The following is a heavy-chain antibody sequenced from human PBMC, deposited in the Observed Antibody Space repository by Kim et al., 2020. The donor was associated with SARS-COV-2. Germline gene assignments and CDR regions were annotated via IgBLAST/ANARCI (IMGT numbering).Heavy chain of an antibody. V-gene: IGHV3-20*01. Sequence: GGSLRLSCAASGFTFDDYGMSWVRQAPGKGLEWVSGINWNGGSTGYADSVKGRFTISRDNAKNSLYLQMNSLRAEDTALYHCARVPMVRGVTYYYYYGMDVWGQGTTVTVSS. D-gene: IGHD3-10*01. CDR1: GFTFDDYG. CDR3: ARVPMVRGVTYYYYYGMDV. CDR2: INWNGGST. J-gene: IGHJ6*02.